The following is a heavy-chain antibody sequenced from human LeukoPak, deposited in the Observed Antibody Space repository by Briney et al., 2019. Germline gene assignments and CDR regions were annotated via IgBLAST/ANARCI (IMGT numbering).Heavy chain of an antibody. D-gene: IGHD6-13*01. Sequence: PGGSLRLSCAASGFTFSSYAMSWVRQAPGKGLEWVSAISGSGGSTYYADSVKGRFTISRDNSKNTLYLQMNSLRAEDTAVYYCAKGKYSSSWTANYYYGMDVWGQGTTVTVSS. V-gene: IGHV3-23*01. CDR3: AKGKYSSSWTANYYYGMDV. J-gene: IGHJ6*02. CDR2: ISGSGGST. CDR1: GFTFSSYA.